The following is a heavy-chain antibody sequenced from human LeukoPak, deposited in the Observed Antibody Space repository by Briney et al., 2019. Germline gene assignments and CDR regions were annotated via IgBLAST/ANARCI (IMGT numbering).Heavy chain of an antibody. V-gene: IGHV3-48*03. Sequence: GGSLRLSCGASGITFSSYEMIWVRQAPGRGLEWVSYISSSGNIIYYADSVKGRFTISRDNSKSTLSLQMNSLRAEDTAIYYCATYRQVLLPFESWGQGTLVTVSS. D-gene: IGHD2-8*02. J-gene: IGHJ4*02. CDR2: ISSSGNII. CDR3: ATYRQVLLPFES. CDR1: GITFSSYE.